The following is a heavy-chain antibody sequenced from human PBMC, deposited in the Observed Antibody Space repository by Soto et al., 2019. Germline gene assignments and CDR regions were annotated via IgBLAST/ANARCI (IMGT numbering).Heavy chain of an antibody. D-gene: IGHD2-2*01. CDR2: ICSSGST. CDR1: GGSVSSGSYF. CDR3: ARDRRVVVPGASKYGMDV. V-gene: IGHV4-61*01. Sequence: SGTLSLTCRFSGGSVSSGSYFWSWIRQPPGNVLEWIAYICSSGSTNYNPSLKSRVTISVDTSKNQFSLKLRSVTAADTAVYYCARDRRVVVPGASKYGMDVWGQGTTVTVSS. J-gene: IGHJ6*02.